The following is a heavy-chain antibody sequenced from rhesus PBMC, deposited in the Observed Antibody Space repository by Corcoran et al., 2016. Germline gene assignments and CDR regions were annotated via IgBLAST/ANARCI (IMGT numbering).Heavy chain of an antibody. CDR1: GFTFSSYG. V-gene: IGHV3S5*01. CDR2: INSGGGST. Sequence: EVQLVETGGGLVQPGGSLKLSCAASGFTFSSYGMSWVRQAPGKGLGWVSAINSGGGSTYDADAVKGRFTISRDNSKNTLSLQMNSLRAEDTAVYYCAKEGYGWEPPYWGQGVLVTVSS. J-gene: IGHJ4*01. CDR3: AKEGYGWEPPY. D-gene: IGHD1-44*02.